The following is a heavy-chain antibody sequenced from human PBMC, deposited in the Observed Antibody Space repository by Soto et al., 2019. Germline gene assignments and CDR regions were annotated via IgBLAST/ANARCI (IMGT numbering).Heavy chain of an antibody. CDR2: ISAYNGNT. Sequence: ASVKVSCKASGYTFTSYGISWVRQAPGQGLEWMGWISAYNGNTNYAQKLQGRVTMTTDTSTSTAYMELRSLRSDDTAVYYCARDLKWYYDFWSGYFAPHAFDIWGQGTMVTVSS. V-gene: IGHV1-18*01. J-gene: IGHJ3*02. D-gene: IGHD3-3*01. CDR3: ARDLKWYYDFWSGYFAPHAFDI. CDR1: GYTFTSYG.